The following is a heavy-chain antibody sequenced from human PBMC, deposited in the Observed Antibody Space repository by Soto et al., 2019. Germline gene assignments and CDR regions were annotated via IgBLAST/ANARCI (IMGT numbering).Heavy chain of an antibody. CDR1: GFTFSSYA. Sequence: RGSLRLSCAASGFTFSSYAMSWVRQAPGKGLEWVSAISGSGGSTYYADSVKGRFTISRDNSKNTLYLQMNSLRAEDTAVYYCAKSGYCSGGSCYSYYYYYMDVWGKGTTVTVSS. CDR3: AKSGYCSGGSCYSYYYYYMDV. CDR2: ISGSGGST. J-gene: IGHJ6*03. D-gene: IGHD2-15*01. V-gene: IGHV3-23*01.